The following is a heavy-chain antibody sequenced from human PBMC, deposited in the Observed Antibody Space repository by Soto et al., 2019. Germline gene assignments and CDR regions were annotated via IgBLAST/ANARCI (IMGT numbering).Heavy chain of an antibody. CDR1: GGSFSGYY. V-gene: IGHV4-34*01. CDR3: ARFCRYYDFWSGYYTAKHYWFDP. D-gene: IGHD3-3*01. Sequence: ASETLSLTCAVYGGSFSGYYWSWMRQPPGKGLEWIGEINHSGSTNYNPSLKSRVTISVDTSKNQLSLKLSSVTAADTAVYYCARFCRYYDFWSGYYTAKHYWFDPWGQGTLVTVSS. CDR2: INHSGST. J-gene: IGHJ5*02.